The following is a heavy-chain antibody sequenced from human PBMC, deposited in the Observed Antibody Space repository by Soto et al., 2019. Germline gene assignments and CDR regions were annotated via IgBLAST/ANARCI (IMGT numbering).Heavy chain of an antibody. CDR1: GYTLTELS. J-gene: IGHJ6*02. CDR2: FDPEDGET. V-gene: IGHV1-24*01. Sequence: ASVKVSCKVSGYTLTELSMHWVRQAPGKGLEWMGGFDPEDGETIYAQKFQGRVTMTEDTSTDTAYMELSSLRFEDTAVYYCAATTRDYYGMDVWGQGTTVTVSS. CDR3: AATTRDYYGMDV.